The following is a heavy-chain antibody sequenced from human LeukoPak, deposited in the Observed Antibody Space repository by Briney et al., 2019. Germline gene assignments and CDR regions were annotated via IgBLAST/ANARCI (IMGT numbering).Heavy chain of an antibody. Sequence: GGSLRLSCAASGFTFSSYGMHWVRQAPGKGLEWVAAIWYDGSNKYYADSVKGRFTISRDNSKNTLYLQMNSLRAEVTAVYYCAKDPHSSGWFNWFDPWGQGTLVTVSS. CDR3: AKDPHSSGWFNWFDP. CDR1: GFTFSSYG. D-gene: IGHD6-19*01. V-gene: IGHV3-33*06. J-gene: IGHJ5*02. CDR2: IWYDGSNK.